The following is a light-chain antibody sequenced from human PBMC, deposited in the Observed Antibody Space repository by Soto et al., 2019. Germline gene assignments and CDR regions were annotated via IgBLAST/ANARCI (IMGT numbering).Light chain of an antibody. J-gene: IGKJ1*01. CDR1: QSVSSSY. CDR3: QQYGGSPRT. V-gene: IGKV3-20*01. CDR2: GAS. Sequence: EIVLTQSPGTLSLSPGERATLSCRASQSVSSSYLTWYQQKPGQAPRLLMYGASSRATGIPDRFSGSGSGTDFTLIISRLEPEDFAVYYCQQYGGSPRTFGQGTKVEIK.